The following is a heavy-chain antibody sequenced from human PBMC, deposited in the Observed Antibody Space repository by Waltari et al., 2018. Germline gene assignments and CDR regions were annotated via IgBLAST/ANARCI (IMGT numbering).Heavy chain of an antibody. V-gene: IGHV4-4*03. CDR2: VHRSGRT. J-gene: IGHJ4*02. Sequence: QLQLQQSGPGLVKPPESLSLTCAVSGDSMSSTSWWSWVRQSPGKGLEWIGQVHRSGRTNYNPSLASRVTVSIDTSNNQFSLKVPSATAADTAMYYCARDRGRGLYLDSWGQGTLVTVSP. CDR1: GDSMSSTSW. D-gene: IGHD2-15*01. CDR3: ARDRGRGLYLDS.